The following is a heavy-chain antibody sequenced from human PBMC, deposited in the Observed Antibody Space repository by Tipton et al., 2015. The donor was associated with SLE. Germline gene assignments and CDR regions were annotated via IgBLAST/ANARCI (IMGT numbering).Heavy chain of an antibody. V-gene: IGHV4-61*02. J-gene: IGHJ2*01. CDR2: IYTGGST. CDR3: ARTPGGVQGQIGWYFDL. CDR1: GASISSRSYY. D-gene: IGHD3-10*01. Sequence: TLSLTCTVSGASISSRSYYWNWIRQPAGKGLEWIGRIYTGGSTYYNPSLESRVTISMDTSKNQFSLKLTSVTAADTAVYYCARTPGGVQGQIGWYFDLWGRGTLVTVSS.